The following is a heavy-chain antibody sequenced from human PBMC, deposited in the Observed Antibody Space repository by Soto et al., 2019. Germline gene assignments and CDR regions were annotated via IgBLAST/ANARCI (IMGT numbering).Heavy chain of an antibody. CDR1: GFTFSSYA. J-gene: IGHJ3*02. Sequence: QVQLVESGGGVVQPGRSLRLSCAASGFTFSSYAMHWVRQAPGKGLEWVAVISYDGRNKYYADSVKGRFTISRDDSKNTLYLQMNSLRAEDTAVYYCARAATGPDIWGKGTMVTVSS. CDR2: ISYDGRNK. CDR3: ARAATGPDI. D-gene: IGHD3-10*01. V-gene: IGHV3-30-3*01.